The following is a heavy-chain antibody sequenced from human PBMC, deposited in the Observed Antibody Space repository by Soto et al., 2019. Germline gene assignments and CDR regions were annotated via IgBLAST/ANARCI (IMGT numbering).Heavy chain of an antibody. Sequence: QVQLVQSGGEVKKPGASVKVSCKTSGYSFTTYGISWVRQAPVQGLEWMGWISGYNGNTNYAQKFQGRVTMTTDTSTSTAYMELRSLRSDDTAVYYCAREGPAPYYYYGMDVWGQGSTVAVSS. CDR1: GYSFTTYG. V-gene: IGHV1-18*01. CDR3: AREGPAPYYYYGMDV. J-gene: IGHJ6*02. CDR2: ISGYNGNT.